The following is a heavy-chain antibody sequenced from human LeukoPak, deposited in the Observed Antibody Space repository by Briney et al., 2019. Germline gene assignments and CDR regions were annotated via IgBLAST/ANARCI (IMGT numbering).Heavy chain of an antibody. CDR1: GFTFSSYG. Sequence: GGSLRLSCAASGFTFSSYGMHWVRQAPGKGLEWVAVIWYDGSNKYYADSVKGRFTISRDNSKNTLYLQMNSLRAEDTAVYYCAREDDFLNGHYTIDYWGQGTLVTVSS. D-gene: IGHD3-3*01. V-gene: IGHV3-33*01. CDR2: IWYDGSNK. CDR3: AREDDFLNGHYTIDY. J-gene: IGHJ4*02.